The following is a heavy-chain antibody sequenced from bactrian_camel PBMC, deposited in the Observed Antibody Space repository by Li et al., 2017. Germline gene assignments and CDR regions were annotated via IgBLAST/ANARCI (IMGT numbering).Heavy chain of an antibody. Sequence: VQLVESGGGLVQPGGSLRLTCAASGFTFSHYHMTWVRQAPGKGLEWVSSINGRGDSTYYADSMKGRFTISRDNAKNTLLLQMDNLEPEDSAEYYCATTEAVGRCSYGNYIGRSERWNHWGRGTQVTVS. V-gene: IGHV3S40*01. CDR2: INGRGDST. J-gene: IGHJ4*01. CDR3: ATTEAVGRCSYGNYIGRSERWNH. D-gene: IGHD2*01. CDR1: GFTFSHYH.